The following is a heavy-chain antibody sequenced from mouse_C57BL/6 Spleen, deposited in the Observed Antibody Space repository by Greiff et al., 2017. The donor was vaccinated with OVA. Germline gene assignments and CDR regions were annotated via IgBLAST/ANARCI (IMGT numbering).Heavy chain of an antibody. D-gene: IGHD2-4*01. CDR2: IDPETGGT. J-gene: IGHJ3*01. CDR3: TRYGYYDYDEDPPWFAY. Sequence: QVQLQQSGAELVRPGASVTLSCKASGYTFTDYEMHWVKQTPVHGLEWIGAIDPETGGTAYNQKFKGKAILTADKSSSTAYMELRSLTSEDSAVYYCTRYGYYDYDEDPPWFAYWGQGTLVTVSA. V-gene: IGHV1-15*01. CDR1: GYTFTDYE.